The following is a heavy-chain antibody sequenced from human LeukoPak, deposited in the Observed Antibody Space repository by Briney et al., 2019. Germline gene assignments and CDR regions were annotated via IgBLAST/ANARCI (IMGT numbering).Heavy chain of an antibody. Sequence: SETLSLTCTVSGGPISNFYCSWIRQSPGKGLERIGYISNSGDSKYSPSLKGRVTMSVDTSKKQFSLKLSSVTAADTAVYYCAKSGGGDLRTGYYTGWFDPWGQGTLVTV. J-gene: IGHJ5*02. D-gene: IGHD3/OR15-3a*01. V-gene: IGHV4-59*03. CDR3: AKSGGGDLRTGYYTGWFDP. CDR2: ISNSGDS. CDR1: GGPISNFY.